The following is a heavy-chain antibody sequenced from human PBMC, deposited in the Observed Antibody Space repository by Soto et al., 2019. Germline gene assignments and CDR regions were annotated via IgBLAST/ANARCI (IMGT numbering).Heavy chain of an antibody. J-gene: IGHJ4*02. V-gene: IGHV3-23*01. CDR3: AKRSGDSGYDHAYFDY. D-gene: IGHD5-12*01. Sequence: GWSLRLSCAASGFTFSSYAMSWVRQAPGKGLEWVSAISGSGGSTYYADSVKGRFTISRDNSKNTLYLQMNSLRAEDTAVYYCAKRSGDSGYDHAYFDYWGQGTMVT. CDR1: GFTFSSYA. CDR2: ISGSGGST.